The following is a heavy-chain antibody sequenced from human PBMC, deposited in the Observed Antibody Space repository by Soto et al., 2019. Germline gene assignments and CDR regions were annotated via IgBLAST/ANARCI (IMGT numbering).Heavy chain of an antibody. V-gene: IGHV3-23*01. J-gene: IGHJ3*02. D-gene: IGHD4-17*01. CDR3: AHPRGYGVFDAVDI. Sequence: GGSLRLSCAASGFIFSTYAMNWVRQAPGEGLEWVSAISSNSDTTFYAESVRGRFTISRDNSVNTLYLQMSRLRTEDTAVYYCAHPRGYGVFDAVDIWGQGTMVTVSS. CDR1: GFIFSTYA. CDR2: ISSNSDTT.